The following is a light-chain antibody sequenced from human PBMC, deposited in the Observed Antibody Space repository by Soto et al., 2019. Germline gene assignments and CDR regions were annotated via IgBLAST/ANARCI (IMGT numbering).Light chain of an antibody. J-gene: IGKJ1*01. CDR3: QNYNGPPWT. Sequence: DIQMTQSPSSLSASVGDRVTITCRASQGVSDCLAWYQQRPGQVPNRLIYAASTLQSGVPSRFRGSGSGTDFTLTITGLQPEDFATYYCQNYNGPPWTFGQGTKVDIK. CDR1: QGVSDC. CDR2: AAS. V-gene: IGKV1-27*01.